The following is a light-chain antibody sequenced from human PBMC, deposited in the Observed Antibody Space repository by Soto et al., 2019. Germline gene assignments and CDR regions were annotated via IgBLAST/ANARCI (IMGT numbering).Light chain of an antibody. V-gene: IGLV1-40*01. CDR1: SSNIRGNS. CDR3: QSYDSSLSGSGVV. J-gene: IGLJ2*01. CDR2: GNS. Sequence: QSVLTQPPSASGTPGQRVTISCSGSSSNIRGNSVNWYQKLPGTAPKLLIYGNSNRPSGVPDRFSGSKSGTSASLAITGLQAEDEADYYCQSYDSSLSGSGVVFGGGTKLTVL.